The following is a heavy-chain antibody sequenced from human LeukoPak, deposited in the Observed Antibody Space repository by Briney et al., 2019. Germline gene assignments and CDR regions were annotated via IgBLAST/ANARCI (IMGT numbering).Heavy chain of an antibody. J-gene: IGHJ6*04. CDR1: GGTFSRYA. CDR3: ARKRAGTPLMDYYGMDV. V-gene: IGHV1-69*01. D-gene: IGHD6-13*01. Sequence: SVKVSCKASGGTFSRYAISWVRQAPGQGLESMGGIIPIFGTANYAQKFQGRVTITADESTSTAYMELSSLRSEDTAVYYCARKRAGTPLMDYYGMDVWGKGTTVTVSS. CDR2: IIPIFGTA.